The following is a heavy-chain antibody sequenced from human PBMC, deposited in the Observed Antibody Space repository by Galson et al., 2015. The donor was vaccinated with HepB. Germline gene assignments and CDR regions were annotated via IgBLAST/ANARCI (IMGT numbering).Heavy chain of an antibody. Sequence: SLRLSCAASGFTFSTYAMSWVRQAPGKGLEWVSGISASGGATYYADSVKGRFTVSRDNSKNTLYVEMHNLRAEDTAVYYCAKAVAVPGFYNCYAVDVWGQGATVTVSS. V-gene: IGHV3-23*01. J-gene: IGHJ6*02. CDR2: ISASGGAT. D-gene: IGHD2-21*02. CDR1: GFTFSTYA. CDR3: AKAVAVPGFYNCYAVDV.